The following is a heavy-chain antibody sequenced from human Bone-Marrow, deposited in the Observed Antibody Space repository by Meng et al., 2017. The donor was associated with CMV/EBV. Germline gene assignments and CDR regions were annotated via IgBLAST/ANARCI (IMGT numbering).Heavy chain of an antibody. CDR1: GGTFSSYA. CDR2: IIPIFGTA. Sequence: SVKVSCKASGGTFSSYAISWVRQAPRQGLEWMGGIIPIFGTANYAQKFQGRVTITTDESTSTAYMELSSLRSEDTAVYYCASSPTPEPLLRLPDRYYYYGMDVWGQGTTVTVSS. J-gene: IGHJ6*02. D-gene: IGHD3-16*01. CDR3: ASSPTPEPLLRLPDRYYYYGMDV. V-gene: IGHV1-69*05.